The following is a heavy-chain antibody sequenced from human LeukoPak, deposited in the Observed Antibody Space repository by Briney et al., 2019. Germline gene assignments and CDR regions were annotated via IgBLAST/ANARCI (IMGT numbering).Heavy chain of an antibody. CDR1: GGSFSGYY. V-gene: IGHV4-34*01. CDR2: INHSGST. Sequence: SSETLSLTCAVYGGSFSGYYWSWIRQPPGKGLEWIGEINHSGSTSYNPSLKSRVTISVDTSKNQFSLKLSSVTAADTAVYYCARAAWFGELLQGIRYYFDYWGQGTLVTVSS. CDR3: ARAAWFGELLQGIRYYFDY. D-gene: IGHD3-10*01. J-gene: IGHJ4*02.